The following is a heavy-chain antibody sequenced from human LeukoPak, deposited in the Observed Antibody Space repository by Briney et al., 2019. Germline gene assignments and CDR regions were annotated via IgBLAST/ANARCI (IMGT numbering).Heavy chain of an antibody. CDR2: IKGDESAR. J-gene: IGHJ4*02. V-gene: IGHV3-7*01. Sequence: GGSLKLSCAASGFTFSTYWMAWVRQAPGKGLEWVANIKGDESARHQADSVKGRFTISRDNAQNSVYLQMSSLRGEDTAVYYCARDVGGSLDYWGQGTLVTVSS. CDR1: GFTFSTYW. CDR3: ARDVGGSLDY. D-gene: IGHD1-26*01.